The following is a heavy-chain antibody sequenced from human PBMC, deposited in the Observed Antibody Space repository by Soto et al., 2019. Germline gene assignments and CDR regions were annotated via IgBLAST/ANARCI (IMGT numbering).Heavy chain of an antibody. CDR2: INHSGST. Sequence: QVQLQQWGAGLLKPSETLSLTCAVYDGSFSHFYWSWIRQPPGKGLEWIGEINHSGSTNYNPSLKSPVTISVDPPKHQFSLKLSSATAADPAVYYCARGRARAPTDYWGQGTLVTVSS. CDR3: ARGRARAPTDY. CDR1: DGSFSHFY. J-gene: IGHJ4*02. V-gene: IGHV4-34*01.